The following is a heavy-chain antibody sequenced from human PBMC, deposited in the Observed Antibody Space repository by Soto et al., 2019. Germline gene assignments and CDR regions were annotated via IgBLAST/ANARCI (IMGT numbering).Heavy chain of an antibody. Sequence: SETLSLTCTVSGGSISSCDYYWIWIRQPPGKGLEWIGYIYYSGSTYYNPSLKSRVTISVDTSKNQFSLKLSSVTAADTAVYYCAREPRGSSPTFDYWGQGTLVTVSS. CDR1: GGSISSCDYY. D-gene: IGHD3-10*01. CDR2: IYYSGST. J-gene: IGHJ4*02. CDR3: AREPRGSSPTFDY. V-gene: IGHV4-30-4*01.